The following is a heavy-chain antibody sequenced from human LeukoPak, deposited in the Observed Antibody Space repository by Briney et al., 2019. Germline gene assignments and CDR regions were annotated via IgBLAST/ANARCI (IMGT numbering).Heavy chain of an antibody. J-gene: IGHJ5*02. CDR3: ARGLRDPIVVVVAATDWFDP. D-gene: IGHD2-15*01. Sequence: SETLSLTSAVYGGSFSGYYWSWIRQPPGKGLEWIGEINHSGSTNYNPSLKSRVTISVDTSKNQFSLKLSSVTAADTAVYYCARGLRDPIVVVVAATDWFDPWGQGTLVTVSS. V-gene: IGHV4-34*01. CDR1: GGSFSGYY. CDR2: INHSGST.